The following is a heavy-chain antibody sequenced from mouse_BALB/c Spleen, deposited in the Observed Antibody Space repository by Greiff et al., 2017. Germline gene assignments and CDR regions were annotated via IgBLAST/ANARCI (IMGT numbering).Heavy chain of an antibody. Sequence: EVQLQESGPGLVKPSQSLSLTCSVTGYSITSGYYWNWIRQFPGNKLEWMGYISYDGSNNYNPSLKNRISITRDTSKNQFFLKLNSVTTEDTATYYCARDLWLRRYFDYWGQGTTLTVSS. CDR1: GYSITSGYY. CDR3: ARDLWLRRYFDY. V-gene: IGHV3-6*02. D-gene: IGHD2-2*01. CDR2: ISYDGSN. J-gene: IGHJ2*01.